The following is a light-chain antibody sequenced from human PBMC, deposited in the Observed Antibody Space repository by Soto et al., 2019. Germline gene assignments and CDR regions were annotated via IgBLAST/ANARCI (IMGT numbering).Light chain of an antibody. Sequence: IQLTQSPSSLSASVGDRVTITCRASQGIINYLAWYQQKPGKAPKLLIYGASTLQSGVPSRFGGSGSGTDFTLTVSSLQPEDFATFYCQQSYTVPHTFGQGTKVEI. CDR2: GAS. V-gene: IGKV1-9*01. CDR3: QQSYTVPHT. J-gene: IGKJ2*01. CDR1: QGIINY.